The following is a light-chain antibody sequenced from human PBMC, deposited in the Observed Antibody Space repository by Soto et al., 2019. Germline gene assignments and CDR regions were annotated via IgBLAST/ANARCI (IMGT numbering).Light chain of an antibody. Sequence: DIQMTQSPSSLSASVGDRVTLTCRASQSISSYFNWYQQQPGKAPELLIHAASTLQSGVPSRFSGGGSGTDCTLTISSLQPEDFATYYCQQSYSSLTVGQGTRLEIK. CDR1: QSISSY. CDR2: AAS. J-gene: IGKJ5*01. V-gene: IGKV1-39*01. CDR3: QQSYSSLT.